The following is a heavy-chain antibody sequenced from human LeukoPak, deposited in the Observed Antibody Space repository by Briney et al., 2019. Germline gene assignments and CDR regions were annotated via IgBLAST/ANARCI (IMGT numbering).Heavy chain of an antibody. V-gene: IGHV4-39*01. CDR3: ARHPDDFWSGPTYYYHYGMDV. D-gene: IGHD3-3*01. J-gene: IGHJ6*02. CDR1: GGSILGSTYY. Sequence: PSETLSLTCTVSGGSILGSTYYWAWTRQPPGKGLEWIGSIYYSGSTYYNPSLKSRVTISVDTSKNQFSLRLSSVTAADTAVFYCARHPDDFWSGPTYYYHYGMDVWGQGTTVTVSS. CDR2: IYYSGST.